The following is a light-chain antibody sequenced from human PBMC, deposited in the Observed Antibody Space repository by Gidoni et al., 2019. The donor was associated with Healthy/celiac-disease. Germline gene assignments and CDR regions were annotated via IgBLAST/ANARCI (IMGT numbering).Light chain of an antibody. CDR2: AAS. Sequence: QMRPSPSSLSASVGDRVTITCRASQSISSYLNWYQQKPGKAPKLLIYAASSLQSGVPSRFSGSGSGTDFTLTISSLQPEDFATYYCQQSYSTPRTFGQGTKVEIK. J-gene: IGKJ1*01. CDR1: QSISSY. CDR3: QQSYSTPRT. V-gene: IGKV1-39*01.